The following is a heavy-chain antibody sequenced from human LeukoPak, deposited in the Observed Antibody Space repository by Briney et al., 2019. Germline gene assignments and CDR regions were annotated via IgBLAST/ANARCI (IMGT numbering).Heavy chain of an antibody. V-gene: IGHV3-48*01. CDR2: RGKNFENI. D-gene: IGHD3-10*01. Sequence: GGSVRLQCAASGLNHDDYAMHGARPAPGKGVEGVSYRGKNFENIYADSVKGRFPISRDNAKTSLSLQMNSLRPEDTAVYYWTRPDYNRGAESYGGDYWGQETLVTASS. CDR3: TRPDYNRGAESYGGDY. CDR1: GLNHDDYA. J-gene: IGHJ4*02.